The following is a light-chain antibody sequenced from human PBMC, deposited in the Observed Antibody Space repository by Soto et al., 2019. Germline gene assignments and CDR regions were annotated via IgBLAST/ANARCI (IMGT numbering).Light chain of an antibody. CDR2: DVS. V-gene: IGLV2-14*01. CDR1: SSDVGGYNY. J-gene: IGLJ1*01. CDR3: SSYTSSSTLGMG. Sequence: QSALTQPASGSGSPGHSITLSCTGTSSDVGGYNYVSWYQQHPGKAPKLMIYDVSNRPSGVSNRFSGSKSGNTASLTISGLQAEDEADYYCSSYTSSSTLGMGFGTGTKVTVL.